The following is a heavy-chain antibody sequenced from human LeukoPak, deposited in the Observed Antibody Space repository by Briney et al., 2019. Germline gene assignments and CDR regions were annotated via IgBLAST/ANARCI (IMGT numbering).Heavy chain of an antibody. V-gene: IGHV4-39*01. Sequence: SETLSLTCTVSGGSISSSSYYWGWIRQPPGKGLEWIGSIYYSGSTYYNPSLKSRVTISVDTSKNQFSLKLSSVTAADTAVYYCAREVGATSYHYYGMDVWGQGTTVTVSS. CDR3: AREVGATSYHYYGMDV. CDR2: IYYSGST. CDR1: GGSISSSSYY. D-gene: IGHD1-26*01. J-gene: IGHJ6*02.